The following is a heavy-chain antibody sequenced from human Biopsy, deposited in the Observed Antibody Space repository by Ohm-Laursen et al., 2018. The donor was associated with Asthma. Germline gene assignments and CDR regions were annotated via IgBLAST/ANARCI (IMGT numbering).Heavy chain of an antibody. Sequence: SETLSLTCTVSGGSINNFYWSWIRQPPGKGLESIGNVYYSGSTNYNPSLTSRVTISIDASKNQFSLKLTSVTAADTAVYYCARGVDRVTGLLDHFDSWGQGTLVTVSS. CDR3: ARGVDRVTGLLDHFDS. D-gene: IGHD2-21*02. V-gene: IGHV4-59*01. CDR1: GGSINNFY. CDR2: VYYSGST. J-gene: IGHJ4*02.